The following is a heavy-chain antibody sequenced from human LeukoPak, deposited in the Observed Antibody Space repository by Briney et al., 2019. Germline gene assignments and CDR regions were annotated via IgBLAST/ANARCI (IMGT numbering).Heavy chain of an antibody. V-gene: IGHV4-39*01. CDR3: ARIAVAGTNFDY. CDR2: IYYSGNT. J-gene: IGHJ4*02. D-gene: IGHD6-19*01. Sequence: SETLSLTCAVSGGSISGSDYYWTWIRQPPGKGLEWIASIYYSGNTLYNPSLKSRVTMSVDTSKNQFSLKLSSVTAADTAVYYCARIAVAGTNFDYWGQGTLVTVSS. CDR1: GGSISGSDYY.